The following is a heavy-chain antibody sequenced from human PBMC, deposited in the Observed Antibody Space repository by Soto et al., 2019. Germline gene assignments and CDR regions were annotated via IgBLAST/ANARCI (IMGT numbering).Heavy chain of an antibody. J-gene: IGHJ5*02. V-gene: IGHV1-69*06. CDR2: IIPIFGTV. CDR3: AHPPLCSSGICHAP. Sequence: QVQLVQSGAEVKKPGSSVKVSCKASGGSFSTLAIRWVRQARGQGLEWMGGIIPIFGTVNYAEKFRDRVTITADKSTTTVYMELSSLRSEDTAVYYWAHPPLCSSGICHAPWGQGTVVTVSS. CDR1: GGSFSTLA. D-gene: IGHD2-15*01.